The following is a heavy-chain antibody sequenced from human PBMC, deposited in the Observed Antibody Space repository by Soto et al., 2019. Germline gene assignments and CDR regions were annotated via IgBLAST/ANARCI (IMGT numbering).Heavy chain of an antibody. CDR3: ARDWYSSSSQPSDDY. CDR1: GFTFSSYS. Sequence: GGSLRLSCAASGFTFSSYSMNWVRQAPGKGLEWVSSISSSSSYIYYADSVKGRFTISRDNAKNSLYLQMNSLRAEDTAVYYCARDWYSSSSQPSDDYWGQGTLVTVSS. V-gene: IGHV3-21*01. J-gene: IGHJ4*02. CDR2: ISSSSSYI. D-gene: IGHD6-6*01.